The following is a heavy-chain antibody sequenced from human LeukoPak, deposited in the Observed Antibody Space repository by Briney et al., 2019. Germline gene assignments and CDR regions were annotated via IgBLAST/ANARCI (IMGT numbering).Heavy chain of an antibody. J-gene: IGHJ4*02. CDR3: ARDLTVAAADYYFDY. D-gene: IGHD6-13*01. CDR1: GFTFSSYP. V-gene: IGHV3-30*04. CDR2: ISSDGRNK. Sequence: GGSLGLSCAASGFTFSSYPMHWVRQAPGKGLEGVAVISSDGRNKYYADSVKGRFTLSRDNSNNMLHLQMNSLRTEDTGVYFCARDLTVAAADYYFDYWGQGTVVTVSS.